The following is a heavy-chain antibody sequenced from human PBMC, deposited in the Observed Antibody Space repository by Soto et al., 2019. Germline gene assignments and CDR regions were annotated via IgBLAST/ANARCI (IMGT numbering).Heavy chain of an antibody. D-gene: IGHD3-22*01. CDR2: IYSSGST. V-gene: IGHV4-31*02. J-gene: IGHJ3*02. CDR3: AGSQYSFDSSGYPSAFDI. Sequence: PSETLSLTCNVSGGSTGYYWSWIRQHPGKGLEWIGYIYSSGSTFYNPSLNSRLTISVDTSENQFSLKLTSVTAADTAVYYCAGSQYSFDSSGYPSAFDIWGQGTMVTVSS. CDR1: GGSTGYY.